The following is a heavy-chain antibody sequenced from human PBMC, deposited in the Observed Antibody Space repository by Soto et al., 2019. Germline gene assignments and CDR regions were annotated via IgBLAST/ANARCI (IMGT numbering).Heavy chain of an antibody. CDR2: MKPNSGNT. Sequence: QVQLVQSGAEVKKPGASVKVSCKASGYTFTSYDINWVRQATGQGIEWMGWMKPNSGNTGYAQKFQGSVTMTRHTSVSTAYMELSSLRSEDTAVYYCAREKSYGMDVWGQGTTVTVSS. V-gene: IGHV1-8*01. CDR1: GYTFTSYD. CDR3: AREKSYGMDV. J-gene: IGHJ6*02.